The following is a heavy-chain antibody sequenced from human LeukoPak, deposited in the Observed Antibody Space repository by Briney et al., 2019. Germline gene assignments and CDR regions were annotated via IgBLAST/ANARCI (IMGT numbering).Heavy chain of an antibody. V-gene: IGHV3-48*03. CDR2: ISGSGSTK. D-gene: IGHD3-10*01. Sequence: GGSLRLSCAASGFTFSDYEMNWVRQAPGKGLECVSYISGSGSTKYYADSVKGRFTISRDNAKNSLYLQMNSLRVEDTAVYYCARDRYYASGTFDFWGQGTLVTVSS. J-gene: IGHJ4*02. CDR3: ARDRYYASGTFDF. CDR1: GFTFSDYE.